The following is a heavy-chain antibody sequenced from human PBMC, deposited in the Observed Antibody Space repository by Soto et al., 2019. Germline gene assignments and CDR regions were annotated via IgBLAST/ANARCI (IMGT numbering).Heavy chain of an antibody. V-gene: IGHV3-64*01. Sequence: EVQLAESGGGLAQPGGSLRLSCAASGFTLSGYAMDWVRQAPGKGLEYVSGISSNGAGTYYAKSVQGRFTISRDNSKNTVELQMGSLRPEDIAVYYCARRARPDFYYMDVWGKGTTVTVSS. CDR2: ISSNGAGT. J-gene: IGHJ6*03. CDR1: GFTLSGYA. CDR3: ARRARPDFYYMDV. D-gene: IGHD6-6*01.